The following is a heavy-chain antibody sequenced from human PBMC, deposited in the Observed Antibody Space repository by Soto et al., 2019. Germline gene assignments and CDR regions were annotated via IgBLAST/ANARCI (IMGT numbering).Heavy chain of an antibody. Sequence: GGSLRLSCAASGFTFSSYAMSWVRQAPGKGLEWVSAISGSGGSTYYADSVKGRFTISRDNSKNTLYLQMNSLRAEDTAVYYCAKCLIGIAADRTWFDPWGQGTLVTVSS. J-gene: IGHJ5*02. V-gene: IGHV3-23*01. CDR3: AKCLIGIAADRTWFDP. CDR1: GFTFSSYA. CDR2: ISGSGGST. D-gene: IGHD6-13*01.